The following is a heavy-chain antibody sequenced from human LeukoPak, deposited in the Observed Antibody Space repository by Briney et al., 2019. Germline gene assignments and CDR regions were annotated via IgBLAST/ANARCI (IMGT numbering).Heavy chain of an antibody. CDR2: IYHSGST. CDR1: GGSISSSHW. Sequence: SGTLSLTCAVSGGSISSSHWWSWVRQPPGKGLEWIGEIYHSGSTNYSPSLKSRVTISVDKSRNQFSLKLSSWTPADTAVYYCARVTVYSSGCPDYWGEGTLVTVSS. V-gene: IGHV4-4*02. CDR3: ARVTVYSSGCPDY. J-gene: IGHJ4*02. D-gene: IGHD6-19*01.